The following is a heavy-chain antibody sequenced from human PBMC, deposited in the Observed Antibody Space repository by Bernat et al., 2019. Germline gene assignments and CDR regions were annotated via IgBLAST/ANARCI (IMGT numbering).Heavy chain of an antibody. CDR1: GFTVSSNY. Sequence: EVQLVETGGGLIQPGGSLRLSCAASGFTVSSNYMSWVRQAPGKGLEWVSVIYSGGSTYYADSVKGRFTISRDNSKNTLYLQMNSLRAEDTVVYYCASRTVVPRLDYYYYGMDVWGQGTTVTVSS. D-gene: IGHD4-23*01. CDR3: ASRTVVPRLDYYYYGMDV. CDR2: IYSGGST. J-gene: IGHJ6*02. V-gene: IGHV3-53*02.